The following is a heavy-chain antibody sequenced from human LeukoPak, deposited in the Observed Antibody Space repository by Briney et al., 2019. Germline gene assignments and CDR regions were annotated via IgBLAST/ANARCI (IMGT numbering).Heavy chain of an antibody. Sequence: GASVKVSCKASGYTFTSYGISWVRQAPGQGLEWMGWISAYNGNTNYAQKLQGRVTMTTDTSTSTAYMELRSLRSDDTAVYYCARVGYYDSSGYYHFDYWGQGTLVTVSS. J-gene: IGHJ4*02. D-gene: IGHD3-22*01. V-gene: IGHV1-18*01. CDR1: GYTFTSYG. CDR2: ISAYNGNT. CDR3: ARVGYYDSSGYYHFDY.